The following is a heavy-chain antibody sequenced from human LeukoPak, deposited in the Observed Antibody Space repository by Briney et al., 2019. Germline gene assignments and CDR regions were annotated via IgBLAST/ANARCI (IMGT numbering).Heavy chain of an antibody. CDR2: ISSNGGST. CDR1: GFTFSSYA. Sequence: GGSQRLSCSASGFTFSSYAMHWVRQAPGKGLEYVSAISSNGGSTYYADSVKGRFTISRDNSKNTLYLQMSSLRAEDTAVYYCVKALYSSGWYCDYWGQGTLVTVSS. D-gene: IGHD6-19*01. J-gene: IGHJ4*02. CDR3: VKALYSSGWYCDY. V-gene: IGHV3-64D*06.